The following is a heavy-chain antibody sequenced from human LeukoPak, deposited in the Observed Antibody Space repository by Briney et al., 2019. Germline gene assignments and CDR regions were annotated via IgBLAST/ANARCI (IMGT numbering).Heavy chain of an antibody. D-gene: IGHD3-10*01. CDR3: ARPDGDYYYGSGSYFHY. CDR1: GFTFSSYG. J-gene: IGHJ4*02. CDR2: IWYDGSNK. V-gene: IGHV3-33*01. Sequence: PGGSLRLSCAASGFTFSSYGMHWVRQAPGKGLERVAVIWYDGSNKYYADSVKGRFTISRDNSKNTLYLQMNSLRAEDTAVYYCARPDGDYYYGSGSYFHYWGQGTLVTVSS.